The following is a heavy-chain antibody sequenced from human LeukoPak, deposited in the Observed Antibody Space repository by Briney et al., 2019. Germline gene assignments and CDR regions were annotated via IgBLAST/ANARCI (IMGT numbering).Heavy chain of an antibody. V-gene: IGHV4-38-2*01. CDR2: IYHSGST. Sequence: SETLSLTCAVSGYSISSGYYWGWIRQPPGKGLEWIGSIYHSGSTYYNPSLKSRVTISVDTSKNQFSLKLSSVTAADTAEYYCASVPQVWAGSYYYYGMDVWGKGTTVTVSS. D-gene: IGHD6-19*01. J-gene: IGHJ6*04. CDR3: ASVPQVWAGSYYYYGMDV. CDR1: GYSISSGYY.